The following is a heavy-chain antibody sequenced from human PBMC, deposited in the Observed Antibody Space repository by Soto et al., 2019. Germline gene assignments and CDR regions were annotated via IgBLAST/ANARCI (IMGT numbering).Heavy chain of an antibody. J-gene: IGHJ4*02. CDR1: GFTFSSYW. D-gene: IGHD6-19*01. Sequence: GSLRLSCAASGFTFSSYWMSWVRQAPGKGLEWVANIKQDGSEKYYVDSVKGRFTISRDNAKNSLYLQMNSLRAEDTAVYYCARASSGWYLGPFDYWGQGTLVTVSS. CDR3: ARASSGWYLGPFDY. CDR2: IKQDGSEK. V-gene: IGHV3-7*03.